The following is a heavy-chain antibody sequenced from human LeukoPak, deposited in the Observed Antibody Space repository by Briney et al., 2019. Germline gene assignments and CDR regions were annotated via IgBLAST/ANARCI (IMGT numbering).Heavy chain of an antibody. CDR3: ARARAEWFGESSQEYYYYGMDV. Sequence: GGSLRLSCAASGFTFSSYWMSWVRQAPGKGLEWVANIKQDGSEKYYVDSVKGRFTISRDNAKKSLYLQMDSLRAEDTAVYYCARARAEWFGESSQEYYYYGMDVWGQGTTVTVSS. CDR2: IKQDGSEK. V-gene: IGHV3-7*01. J-gene: IGHJ6*02. CDR1: GFTFSSYW. D-gene: IGHD3-10*01.